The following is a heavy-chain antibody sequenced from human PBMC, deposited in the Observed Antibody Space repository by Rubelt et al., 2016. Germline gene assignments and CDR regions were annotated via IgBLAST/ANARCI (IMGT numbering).Heavy chain of an antibody. J-gene: IGHJ4*02. CDR1: YA. Sequence: YAMSWVRQAPGKGLEWVSAISGSGGSTYYADSVKGRFTISRDISKNTLYLQMNSLRGEDTAIYYCAGGTAAAGRLGDYFDYWGQGTLVTVSS. CDR2: ISGSGGST. D-gene: IGHD6-13*01. V-gene: IGHV3-23*01. CDR3: AGGTAAAGRLGDYFDY.